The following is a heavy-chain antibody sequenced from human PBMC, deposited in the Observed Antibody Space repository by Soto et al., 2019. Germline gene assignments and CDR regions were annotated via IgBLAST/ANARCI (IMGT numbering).Heavy chain of an antibody. CDR2: IYYSGST. D-gene: IGHD6-19*01. Sequence: PSETLSLTCTVSGGSISSYYWSWIRQPPGKGLEWIGYIYYSGSTNYNPSLKSRVTISVDTSKNQFSLKLSSVTAADTAVYYCAREVREQWRNIPAGDYYYGMDVWGQGTTVTVSS. CDR3: AREVREQWRNIPAGDYYYGMDV. CDR1: GGSISSYY. J-gene: IGHJ6*02. V-gene: IGHV4-59*01.